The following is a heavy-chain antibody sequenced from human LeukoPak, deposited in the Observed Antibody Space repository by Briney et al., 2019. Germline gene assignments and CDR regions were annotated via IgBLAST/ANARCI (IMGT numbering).Heavy chain of an antibody. J-gene: IGHJ4*02. V-gene: IGHV3-20*04. CDR1: GFTFDDYG. D-gene: IGHD4-23*01. CDR2: INWNGDST. CDR3: ARFVDFGGFDY. Sequence: GGSLRLSCAASGFTFDDYGMTWVRQAPGKGLEWVSSINWNGDSTHYADSVRGRVTISRDNAKNSLYLQMNSLRAEDTAFYYCARFVDFGGFDYWGQETLVTVSS.